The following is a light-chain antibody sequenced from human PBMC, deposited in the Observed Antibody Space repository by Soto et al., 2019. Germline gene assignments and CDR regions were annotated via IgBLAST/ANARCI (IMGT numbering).Light chain of an antibody. CDR2: DAS. CDR3: QQRSNWPLWT. CDR1: QSVSSY. J-gene: IGKJ1*01. Sequence: EIVLTQSPATLSLSPGERATLSCRASQSVSSYLAWYQQKPGQAPRLLIYDASNWATGIPARFSGSGSGTDFTLTISSLEPEDLAVYYCQQRSNWPLWTFGQGTKVEIK. V-gene: IGKV3-11*01.